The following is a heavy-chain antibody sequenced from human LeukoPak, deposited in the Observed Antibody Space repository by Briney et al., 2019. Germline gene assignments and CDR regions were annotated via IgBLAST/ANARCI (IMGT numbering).Heavy chain of an antibody. CDR2: IWYDGSNK. CDR3: ARNILFAFDI. J-gene: IGHJ3*02. Sequence: GRSLRLSCAASGFNFFTYGMHWVRQAPGKGLEWVAVIWYDGSNKYYADSVKGRFTISRDNSKNTLYLQVNSLRAEDTAMYYCARNILFAFDIWGQGTMVTVSS. V-gene: IGHV3-33*01. D-gene: IGHD2/OR15-2a*01. CDR1: GFNFFTYG.